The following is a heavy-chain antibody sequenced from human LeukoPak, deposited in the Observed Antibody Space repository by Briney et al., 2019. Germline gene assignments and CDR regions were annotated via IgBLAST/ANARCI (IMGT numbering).Heavy chain of an antibody. CDR3: ARSSITMVRGVIKSTTSWYHYYNMDV. CDR2: IQYDGSNK. D-gene: IGHD3-10*01. V-gene: IGHV3-30*12. Sequence: AGGSLRLSCAASGFTFSSYGIHWVRQAPGKGLEWVAFIQYDGSNKYYADSVKGRFSISRDNSKNTLYLQMNSLRAEDTAVYYCARSSITMVRGVIKSTTSWYHYYNMDVWGKGTTVTISS. CDR1: GFTFSSYG. J-gene: IGHJ6*03.